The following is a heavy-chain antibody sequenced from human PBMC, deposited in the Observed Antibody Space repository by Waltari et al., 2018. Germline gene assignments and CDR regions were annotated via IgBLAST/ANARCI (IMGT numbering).Heavy chain of an antibody. CDR2: IIPIFGTA. J-gene: IGHJ4*02. V-gene: IGHV1-69*12. D-gene: IGHD2-2*01. CDR3: ARSPLAYCSSTSCYLFDY. CDR1: GGTFSRYA. Sequence: QVQLVQSGAEVKKPGSSVKVSCKASGGTFSRYAISWVRQAPGQGLEWMGGIIPIFGTANYAQKFQGRVTITADESTSTAYMELSSLRSEDTAVYYCARSPLAYCSSTSCYLFDYWGQGTLVTVSS.